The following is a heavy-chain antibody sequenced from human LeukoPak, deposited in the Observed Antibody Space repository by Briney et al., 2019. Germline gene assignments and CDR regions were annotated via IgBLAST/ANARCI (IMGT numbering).Heavy chain of an antibody. D-gene: IGHD2-2*01. CDR3: ARDLGIPAAPNDY. Sequence: SETLSLTCAVSGGSISSSNWWSWVRPPPGKGLEWIGEIYHSGSTNYNPSLKSRVTISVDKSRNQFSLKLSSVTAADTAVYYCARDLGIPAAPNDYWGQGTLVTVSS. V-gene: IGHV4-4*02. J-gene: IGHJ4*02. CDR2: IYHSGST. CDR1: GGSISSSNW.